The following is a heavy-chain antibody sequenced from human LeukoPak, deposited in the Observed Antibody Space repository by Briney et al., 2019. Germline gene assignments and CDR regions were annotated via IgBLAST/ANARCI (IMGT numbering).Heavy chain of an antibody. CDR2: ISGSGGST. V-gene: IGHV3-23*01. J-gene: IGHJ4*02. Sequence: GGSLRLSCAASGFTFSSDAMSWVRQAPGKGLEWVSAISGSGGSTYYADSVKGRFTISRDNSKNTLYLQMNSLRAEDTAVYYCARATRGGYDGYFDYWGQGTLVTVSS. CDR1: GFTFSSDA. D-gene: IGHD5-12*01. CDR3: ARATRGGYDGYFDY.